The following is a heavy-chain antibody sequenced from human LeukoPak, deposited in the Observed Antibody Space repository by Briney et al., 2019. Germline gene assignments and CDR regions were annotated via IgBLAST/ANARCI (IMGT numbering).Heavy chain of an antibody. D-gene: IGHD5-18*01. V-gene: IGHV3-30*02. J-gene: IGHJ6*03. Sequence: GGSLRLSCAASGFIFSSYGMHWVRQAPGKGLEWVAFIRYDGSNKYYADSVKGRFTISRDNSKNTLYLQMNSLRAEDTAVYYCAKDRREIQVWPREYYYNYMDVWGKGTTVTISS. CDR1: GFIFSSYG. CDR2: IRYDGSNK. CDR3: AKDRREIQVWPREYYYNYMDV.